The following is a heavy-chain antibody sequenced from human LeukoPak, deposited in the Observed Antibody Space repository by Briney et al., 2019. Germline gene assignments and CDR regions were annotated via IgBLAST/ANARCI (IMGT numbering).Heavy chain of an antibody. J-gene: IGHJ4*02. D-gene: IGHD7-27*01. CDR3: ARDQLGSFDY. CDR2: IYISGST. CDR1: GGSISSYY. V-gene: IGHV4-4*07. Sequence: SETLSLTCTVSGGSISSYYWSWIRHPAGKGLEWIGRIYISGSTNYNPSLKSRVTMSVDTSKNQFSLKLSSVTAADTAVYYCARDQLGSFDYWGQGTLVTVSS.